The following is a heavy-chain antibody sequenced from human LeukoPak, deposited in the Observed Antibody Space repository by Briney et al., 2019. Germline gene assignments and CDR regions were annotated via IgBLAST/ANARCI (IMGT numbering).Heavy chain of an antibody. Sequence: SETLSLTCTVSGGSISNYYWSWIRQPPGKGLEWIGRIYYSGSTDYNPSLKSRVIISVDTSKNQFSLKLSSITAADAAVYYCARGSRDYAGISGYWGQGTLVTVSS. CDR2: IYYSGST. J-gene: IGHJ4*02. D-gene: IGHD4-23*01. CDR3: ARGSRDYAGISGY. CDR1: GGSISNYY. V-gene: IGHV4-59*01.